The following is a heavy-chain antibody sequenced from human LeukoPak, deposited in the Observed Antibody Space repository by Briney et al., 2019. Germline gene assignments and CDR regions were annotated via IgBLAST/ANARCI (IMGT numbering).Heavy chain of an antibody. CDR3: ARAVVNDGDAVDI. CDR2: IYYSGST. J-gene: IGHJ3*02. Sequence: SETLSLTCTVSGGSINNNNFYWGWLRQPPGKGLQWLGSIYYSGSTYFNPSLKSRVTISVDTSKNQFSLKLSSVTAADTAVYYCARAVVNDGDAVDIWGQGTMVTVSS. D-gene: IGHD6-6*01. CDR1: GGSINNNNFY. V-gene: IGHV4-39*07.